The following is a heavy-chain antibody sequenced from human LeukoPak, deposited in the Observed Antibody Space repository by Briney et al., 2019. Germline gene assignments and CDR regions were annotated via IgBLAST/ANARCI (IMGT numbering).Heavy chain of an antibody. V-gene: IGHV4-4*08. Sequence: GSLTLSCAASGFTLSNSWMSWVRQAPGKGLEWIGRIYTSGSTNYNPSLKSRVTISVDTSKNQFSLKLSSVTAADTAVYYCARDHFRYSSSSWYFDLWGRGTLVTVSS. D-gene: IGHD6-6*01. CDR1: GFTLSNSW. CDR3: ARDHFRYSSSSWYFDL. CDR2: IYTSGST. J-gene: IGHJ2*01.